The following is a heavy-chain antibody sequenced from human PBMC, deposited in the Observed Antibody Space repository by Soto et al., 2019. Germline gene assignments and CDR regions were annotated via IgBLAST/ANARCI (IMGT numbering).Heavy chain of an antibody. CDR1: GFTFSSYG. J-gene: IGHJ6*02. CDR3: AIQRGKSYSSAHENYYGMDV. D-gene: IGHD6-19*01. Sequence: LRLSCAASGFTFSSYGMHWVRQAPGKGLEWVAVIWYDGSNKYYADSVKGRFTISRDNSKNTLYLQMNSLRAEDTAVYYCAIQRGKSYSSAHENYYGMDVWGQGTTVTVSS. CDR2: IWYDGSNK. V-gene: IGHV3-33*01.